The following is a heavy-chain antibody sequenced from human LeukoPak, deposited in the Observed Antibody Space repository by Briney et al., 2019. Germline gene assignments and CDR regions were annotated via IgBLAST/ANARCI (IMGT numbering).Heavy chain of an antibody. J-gene: IGHJ4*02. D-gene: IGHD1-26*01. CDR1: GYTFTSYG. CDR2: ISAYNGNT. Sequence: GASVKVSCKASGYTFTSYGISWVRQAPGQGLEWMGWISAYNGNTNYAQKLQGRVTMTTDTSTSTAYMELRSLRSDDTAVYYCARSTLVGATTLEGYWGQGTLVTVSS. CDR3: ARSTLVGATTLEGY. V-gene: IGHV1-18*01.